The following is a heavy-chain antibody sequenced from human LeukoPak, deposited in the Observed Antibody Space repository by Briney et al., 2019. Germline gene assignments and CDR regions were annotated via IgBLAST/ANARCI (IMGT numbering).Heavy chain of an antibody. Sequence: GESLKISCKGSGYTFTSYWIGWVRQMPGKGLEWMGIIYPGDSDTTYSPSFQGQVTISADKSISTAYLQWSSLKASDTAMYYCARRGYDSSGYRDAFDIWGQGTMVTVSS. V-gene: IGHV5-51*01. D-gene: IGHD3-22*01. CDR3: ARRGYDSSGYRDAFDI. CDR2: IYPGDSDT. CDR1: GYTFTSYW. J-gene: IGHJ3*02.